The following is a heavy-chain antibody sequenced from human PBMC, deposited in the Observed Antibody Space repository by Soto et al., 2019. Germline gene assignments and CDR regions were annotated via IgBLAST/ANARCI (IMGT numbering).Heavy chain of an antibody. CDR1: GYTFTSYG. J-gene: IGHJ6*02. CDR2: ISAYNGNT. D-gene: IGHD6-19*01. V-gene: IGHV1-18*04. Sequence: QVQLVQSGAEVKKPGASVKVSCKASGYTFTSYGISWVRQAPGQGLEWMGWISAYNGNTNYAQKLQGRVTMTTDTSTSTAYMELRSLRSDDTAVYYCARVSLVSPYHSSGWYVSYYGMDVWGQGPTVTVSS. CDR3: ARVSLVSPYHSSGWYVSYYGMDV.